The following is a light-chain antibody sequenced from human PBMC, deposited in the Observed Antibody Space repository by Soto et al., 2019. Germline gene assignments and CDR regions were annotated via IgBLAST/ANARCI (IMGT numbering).Light chain of an antibody. V-gene: IGKV1-5*03. Sequence: DIQMTQSASTLSAFVGDRVTITCRASQTISSWLAWYQQKPGKAPKLLIYKASTLKSGVPSRFSGSGSGTEFTLTISSLQPDDFATYYCQHYNIYSEAFGQGANVDI. CDR1: QTISSW. CDR2: KAS. J-gene: IGKJ1*01. CDR3: QHYNIYSEA.